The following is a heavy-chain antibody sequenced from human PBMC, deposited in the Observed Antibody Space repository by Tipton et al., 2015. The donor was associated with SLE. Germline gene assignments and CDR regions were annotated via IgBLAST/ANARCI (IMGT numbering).Heavy chain of an antibody. D-gene: IGHD4-17*01. J-gene: IGHJ6*03. CDR2: ISGYNGNT. CDR1: GYTFSNYG. Sequence: QLMQSGPEVKKPGASVKISCKASGYTFSNYGITWVRQAPGQGLEWMGWISGYNGNTNYAQKLQGRVTMTTDTSTSTAYMELTSLRSDDTAVYFCARGSGYGDYRYYYYYMDVWGKGTMVTVSS. CDR3: ARGSGYGDYRYYYYYMDV. V-gene: IGHV1-18*01.